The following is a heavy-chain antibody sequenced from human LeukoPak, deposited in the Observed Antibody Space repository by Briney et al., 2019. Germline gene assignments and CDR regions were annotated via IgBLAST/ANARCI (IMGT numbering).Heavy chain of an antibody. V-gene: IGHV4-59*01. Sequence: KSSETLSLTCAISGGSISSYYWSWIRQPPGKGLEWIGYIYYSGSTNYNPSLKSRVTISVDTSKNQFSLKLSSVTAADTAVYYCARSRVEYSSSGLDYWGQGTLVTVSS. CDR3: ARSRVEYSSSGLDY. CDR2: IYYSGST. J-gene: IGHJ4*02. D-gene: IGHD6-6*01. CDR1: GGSISSYY.